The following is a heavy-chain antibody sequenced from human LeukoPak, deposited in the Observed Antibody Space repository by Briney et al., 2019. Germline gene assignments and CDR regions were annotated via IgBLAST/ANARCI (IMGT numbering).Heavy chain of an antibody. D-gene: IGHD2-2*01. CDR2: ISSSSGYI. V-gene: IGHV3-21*01. J-gene: IGHJ6*03. Sequence: PGGSLRLSCAASGFTFSNSPMHWVRPGPGKGLEWVASISSSSGYIFYADSVKGRFTISRDNSKKILHLQMDSLRVDDTALYYCARGGYQPYYYMDVWGTGTTVTISS. CDR1: GFTFSNSP. CDR3: ARGGYQPYYYMDV.